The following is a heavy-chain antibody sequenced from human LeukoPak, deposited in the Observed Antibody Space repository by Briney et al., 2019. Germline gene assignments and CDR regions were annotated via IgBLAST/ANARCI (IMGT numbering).Heavy chain of an antibody. CDR2: ITSSGEAT. V-gene: IGHV3-23*01. CDR1: GFTFSIYA. Sequence: GGSLRLSCDASGFTFSIYAMSWVRQGTGKGLEWVSSITSSGEATYYADSVKGPFTIARHSSRYTLCLQLNSLTAEDTAVYYCAKDRPNYYHSNGHYYRRDGDSWGQGTLVTVSS. J-gene: IGHJ5*01. D-gene: IGHD3-22*01. CDR3: AKDRPNYYHSNGHYYRRDGDS.